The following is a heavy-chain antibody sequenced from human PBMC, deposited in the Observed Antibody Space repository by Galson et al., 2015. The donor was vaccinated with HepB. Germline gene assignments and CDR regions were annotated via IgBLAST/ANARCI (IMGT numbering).Heavy chain of an antibody. J-gene: IGHJ4*02. CDR3: ARAGFGEQGDY. CDR1: GYTFTSYY. CDR2: INPSGGST. Sequence: SVKVSCKASGYTFTSYYMHWVRQAPGQGLEWMGIINPSGGSTSYAQKLQGRVTMTRDTSTSTVYMELSSLRSEDTAVYYCARAGFGEQGDYWGQGTLVTVSS. D-gene: IGHD3-10*01. V-gene: IGHV1-46*04.